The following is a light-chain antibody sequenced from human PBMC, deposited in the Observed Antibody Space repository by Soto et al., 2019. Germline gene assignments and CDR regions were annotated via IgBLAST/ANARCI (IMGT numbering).Light chain of an antibody. Sequence: DIQMTQSPSSLSASVGDIVTITCRSSQSISSYLNWYQQKPGKAPKLLIYAASSLQSGVPSRFSGSGSGTDFTLTIRSLQPEDFATYYCQQSYSTPPITFGQGTRLEIK. CDR1: QSISSY. J-gene: IGKJ5*01. CDR2: AAS. V-gene: IGKV1-39*01. CDR3: QQSYSTPPIT.